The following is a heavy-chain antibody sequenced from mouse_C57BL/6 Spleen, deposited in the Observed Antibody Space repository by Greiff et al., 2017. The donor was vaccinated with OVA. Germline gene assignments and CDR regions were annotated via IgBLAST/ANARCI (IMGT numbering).Heavy chain of an antibody. D-gene: IGHD1-1*01. V-gene: IGHV1-85*01. CDR1: GYTFTSYD. J-gene: IGHJ1*03. CDR2: IYPRDGST. CDR3: ARKKGLITTVEGYFDV. Sequence: VQLVESGPELVKPGASVKLSCKASGYTFTSYDINWVKQRPGQGLEWIGWIYPRDGSTKYNEKFKGKATLTVDTSSSTAYMELHSLTSEDSAVYFGARKKGLITTVEGYFDVWGTGTTVTVSS.